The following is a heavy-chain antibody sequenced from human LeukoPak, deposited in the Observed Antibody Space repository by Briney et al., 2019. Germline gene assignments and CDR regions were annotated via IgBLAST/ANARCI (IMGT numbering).Heavy chain of an antibody. V-gene: IGHV4-59*01. Sequence: PSETLSLTCTVSGGSISSYYWSWIRQPPGKGLEWIGYIYYSGSTNYNPSLKSRVTISVDTSKNQFSLKLSSVTAADTAVYYCARATHYDSSGYYEDYWGQGTLVTVSS. CDR1: GGSISSYY. CDR2: IYYSGST. D-gene: IGHD3-22*01. J-gene: IGHJ4*02. CDR3: ARATHYDSSGYYEDY.